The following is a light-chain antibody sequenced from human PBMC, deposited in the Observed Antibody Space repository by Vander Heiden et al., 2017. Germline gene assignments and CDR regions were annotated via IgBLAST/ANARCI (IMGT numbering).Light chain of an antibody. V-gene: IGLV3-21*02. CDR1: NIATRS. CDR2: DGN. Sequence: SYVLTQPPSASVPPGQTARISRGGNNIATRSLHWYRQKPGQAPVVVYDGNDWPSGIPERFSGSKSGNTATLTISRVEAGDEADYYCQVWGVSSDHPVVFGGGTKLTVL. CDR3: QVWGVSSDHPVV. J-gene: IGLJ2*01.